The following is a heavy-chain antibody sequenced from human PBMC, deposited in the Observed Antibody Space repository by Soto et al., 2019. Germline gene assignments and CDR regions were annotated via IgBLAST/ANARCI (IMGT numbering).Heavy chain of an antibody. CDR1: GGSISSGDYY. V-gene: IGHV4-30-4*01. D-gene: IGHD3-10*01. CDR3: ARGGTHYYGSGSYPEYPYYYYYYGMAV. Sequence: SETLSLTCTVSGGSISSGDYYWSWIRQPPGKGLEWIGYIYYSGSTYYNPSLKSRVTISVDTSKNQFSLKLSSVTAADTAVYYCARGGTHYYGSGSYPEYPYYYYYYGMAVWGQGTTVTVSS. J-gene: IGHJ6*02. CDR2: IYYSGST.